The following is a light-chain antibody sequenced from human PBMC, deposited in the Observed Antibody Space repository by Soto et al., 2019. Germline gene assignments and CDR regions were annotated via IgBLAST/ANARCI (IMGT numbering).Light chain of an antibody. Sequence: EIVLTQSPATLSLSPGERATLSCRASQSVSSYLAWYQQKPGQAPRLLIYDASNRATGIPARFSGSGSGTDFTLTISSLEPEDFAVYCCQQRSNWPLLTFGGGTK. CDR1: QSVSSY. J-gene: IGKJ4*01. CDR2: DAS. V-gene: IGKV3-11*01. CDR3: QQRSNWPLLT.